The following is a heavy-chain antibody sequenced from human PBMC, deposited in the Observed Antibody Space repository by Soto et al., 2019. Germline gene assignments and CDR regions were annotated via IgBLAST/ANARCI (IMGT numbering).Heavy chain of an antibody. V-gene: IGHV3-11*06. Sequence: GGSLRLSCAASGFTFSDYDMSWIRQAPGKGLEWVSYISSTGSYTNYADSVKGRFTISRDNAKNSLYLQMHSLRVEDTAVYYCARVDYDILTGYYFDYWGQGTLVTVSS. CDR3: ARVDYDILTGYYFDY. D-gene: IGHD3-9*01. CDR1: GFTFSDYD. J-gene: IGHJ4*02. CDR2: ISSTGSYT.